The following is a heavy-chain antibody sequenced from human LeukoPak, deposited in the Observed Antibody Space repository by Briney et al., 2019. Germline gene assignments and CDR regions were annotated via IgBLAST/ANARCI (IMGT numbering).Heavy chain of an antibody. J-gene: IGHJ4*02. Sequence: GGSLRLSCAASGFTVSSNYMNWVRHAPGKGLEWVSAINWNGGSTGYADSVKGRFTISRDNAKNSLYLQMNTLRVEDTALYYCARVYTSGWYGAVGHWGQGTLVTVSS. D-gene: IGHD6-19*01. CDR3: ARVYTSGWYGAVGH. CDR2: INWNGGST. CDR1: GFTVSSNY. V-gene: IGHV3-20*04.